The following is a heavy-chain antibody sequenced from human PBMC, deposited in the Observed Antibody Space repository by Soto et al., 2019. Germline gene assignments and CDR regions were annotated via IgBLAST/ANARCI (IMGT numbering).Heavy chain of an antibody. V-gene: IGHV4-34*01. J-gene: IGHJ6*04. D-gene: IGHD3-10*01. CDR1: GGPFSGYY. CDR3: ARGGGALLWFGAHPGV. CDR2: INHSGST. Sequence: SETPSLTCAVYGGPFSGYYWSWIRQPPGKGLEWIGEINHSGSTNYNPSLKSRVTISVDTSKNQFSLKLSSVTAADTAVYYCARGGGALLWFGAHPGVWGEGTTVTVSS.